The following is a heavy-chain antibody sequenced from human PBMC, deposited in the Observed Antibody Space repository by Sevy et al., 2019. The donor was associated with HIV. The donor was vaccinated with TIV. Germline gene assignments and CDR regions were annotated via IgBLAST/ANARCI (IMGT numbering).Heavy chain of an antibody. CDR2: ISSYYGNT. D-gene: IGHD6-13*01. CDR3: ARERTRWQQLVEYYLGMDV. J-gene: IGHJ6*02. CDR1: GYTFTNYY. V-gene: IGHV1-18*04. Sequence: ASVKVSCKASGYTFTNYYIHWVRQAPGQGLEWMGWISSYYGNTNFAQKFQGRVTMTTDTITNTAYMELTSLRSDDTAVYYCARERTRWQQLVEYYLGMDVWGQGTPVTVSS.